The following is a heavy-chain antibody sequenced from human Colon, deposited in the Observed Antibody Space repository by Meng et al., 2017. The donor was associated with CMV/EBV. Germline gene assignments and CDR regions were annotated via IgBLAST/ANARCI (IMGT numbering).Heavy chain of an antibody. CDR1: GFTFSDYA. Sequence: GGSLRLSCAASGFTFSDYAMNWVRQAPGKGLEWVSAISGSGGSTYYADSVKGRFTISRDNSKNTLYLQMNSLRAEDTAVYYCAKGRGDCSSTSCYKGYWGQGTLVTVSS. CDR2: ISGSGGST. V-gene: IGHV3-23*01. J-gene: IGHJ4*02. CDR3: AKGRGDCSSTSCYKGY. D-gene: IGHD2-2*02.